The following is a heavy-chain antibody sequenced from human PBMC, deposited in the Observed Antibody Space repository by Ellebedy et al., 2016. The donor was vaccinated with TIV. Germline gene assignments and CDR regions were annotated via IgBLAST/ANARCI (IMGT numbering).Heavy chain of an antibody. D-gene: IGHD6-19*01. J-gene: IGHJ6*02. V-gene: IGHV4-34*01. CDR3: ARGRPAVVGALNYGLDV. CDR1: GGSLSGYY. CDR2: IVHTGAT. Sequence: MPSETLSLTCAVSGGSLSGYYWSWIRQPPGKGLEWIGEIVHTGATNYNPSRKSRVSISQDTSKSQFSLQLSSVAAADTAVYYCARGRPAVVGALNYGLDVWGQGTTVTVSS.